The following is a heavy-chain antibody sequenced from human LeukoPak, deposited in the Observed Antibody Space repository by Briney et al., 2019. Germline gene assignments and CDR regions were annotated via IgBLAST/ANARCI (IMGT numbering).Heavy chain of an antibody. CDR2: MNPNSGNT. CDR1: GYTFTGYY. J-gene: IGHJ3*02. V-gene: IGHV1-8*02. D-gene: IGHD5-18*01. CDR3: ARPVGELWLREDAFDI. Sequence: GASVKVSCKASGYTFTGYYMHWVRQAPGQGLEWMGWMNPNSGNTGYAQKFQGRVTMTRNTSISTAYMELSSLRSEDTAVYYCARPVGELWLREDAFDIWGQGTMVTVSS.